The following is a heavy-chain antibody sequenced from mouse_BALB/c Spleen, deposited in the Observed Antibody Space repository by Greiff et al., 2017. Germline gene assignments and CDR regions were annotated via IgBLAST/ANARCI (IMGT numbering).Heavy chain of an antibody. V-gene: IGHV1-15*01. Sequence: QVHVKQSGAELVRPGASVTLSCKASGYTFTDYEMHWVKQTPVHGLEWIGAIDPETGGTAYNQKFKGKATLTADKSSSTAYMELRSLTSEDSAVYYCTRPDYWGQGTTLTVSS. J-gene: IGHJ2*01. CDR3: TRPDY. CDR1: GYTFTDYE. CDR2: IDPETGGT.